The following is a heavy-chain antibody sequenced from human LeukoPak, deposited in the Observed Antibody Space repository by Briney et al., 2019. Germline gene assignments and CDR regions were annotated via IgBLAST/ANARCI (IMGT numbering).Heavy chain of an antibody. CDR2: ITSEGSST. J-gene: IGHJ4*02. D-gene: IGHD6-13*01. CDR3: AKDENYSSSWLFDY. CDR1: GFTFSSYW. V-gene: IGHV3-74*01. Sequence: GGSLRLSCAASGFTFSSYWMHWVRQVPGKGLVWVSRITSEGSSTSYADSVKGRFTISRDNSKNTLYLQMNSLRAEDTAVYYCAKDENYSSSWLFDYWGQGTLVTVSS.